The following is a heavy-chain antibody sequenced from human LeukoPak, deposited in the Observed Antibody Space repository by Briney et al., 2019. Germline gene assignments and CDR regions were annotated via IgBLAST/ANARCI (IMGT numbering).Heavy chain of an antibody. CDR3: ARAALEYCGGDCLDY. D-gene: IGHD2-21*01. CDR2: ISSDGDNT. V-gene: IGHV3-64*02. CDR1: GFTFSSYS. J-gene: IGHJ4*02. Sequence: GGSLRLSCAASGFTFSSYSMHWVRQAPGKGLEYVSVISSDGDNTYYADSVKGRFSISRDNSKNTLYLQMGSLRAEDMAVYYCARAALEYCGGDCLDYWGQGTLVTVPS.